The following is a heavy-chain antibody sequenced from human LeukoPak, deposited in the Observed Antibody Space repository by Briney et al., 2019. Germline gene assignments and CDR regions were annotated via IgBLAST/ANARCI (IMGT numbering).Heavy chain of an antibody. CDR3: AREAPGSSGYYYGTVFDY. V-gene: IGHV4-59*01. J-gene: IGHJ4*02. CDR2: IYYSGST. CDR1: GGSISSYY. D-gene: IGHD3-22*01. Sequence: SETLSLTCTVSGGSISSYYWSWIRQPPGKGLEWIGYIYYSGSTNYNPSLKSRVTISVDTSRNQFSLKLSSVTAADTAVYYCAREAPGSSGYYYGTVFDYWGRGTLVTVSS.